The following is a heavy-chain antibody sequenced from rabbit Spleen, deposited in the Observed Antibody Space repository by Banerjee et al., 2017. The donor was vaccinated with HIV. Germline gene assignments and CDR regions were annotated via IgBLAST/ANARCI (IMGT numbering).Heavy chain of an antibody. CDR3: ARDTSSSFSSYGMDL. J-gene: IGHJ6*01. Sequence: QSLEESGGDLVKPGASLTLTCIASGVSFSDDSYMCWVRQAPGKGLEWIACIDTGSSGFNYFASWAKGRLSISKTSSTTVTLQMTSMTAADTATYFCARDTSSSFSSYGMDLWGPGTLVTVS. D-gene: IGHD1-1*01. CDR2: IDTGSSGFN. CDR1: GVSFSDDSY. V-gene: IGHV1S40*01.